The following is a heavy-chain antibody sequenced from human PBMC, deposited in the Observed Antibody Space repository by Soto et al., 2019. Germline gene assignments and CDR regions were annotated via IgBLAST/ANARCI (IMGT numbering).Heavy chain of an antibody. Sequence: SGPTLVNPTETLTLTCTVSGFSLTNGRMGVSWIRQPPGKAPEWLAHISSYDEKSYRITLMSRLTISKDTSKRQVVLTESNVDPADTATYYCARKMQGGDYCSGYFDNWGQGAPVTVSS. CDR2: ISSYDEK. D-gene: IGHD3-22*01. CDR3: ARKMQGGDYCSGYFDN. J-gene: IGHJ4*02. CDR1: GFSLTNGRMG. V-gene: IGHV2-26*01.